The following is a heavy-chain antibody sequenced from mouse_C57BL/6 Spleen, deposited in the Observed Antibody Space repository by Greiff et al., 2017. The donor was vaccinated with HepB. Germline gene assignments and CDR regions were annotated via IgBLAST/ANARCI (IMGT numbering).Heavy chain of an antibody. CDR3: TRARRSFYYAMDY. CDR1: GFTFSDAW. D-gene: IGHD1-1*01. V-gene: IGHV6-6*01. Sequence: DVQLQESGGGLVQPGGSMKLSCAASGFTFSDAWMDWVRQSPEKGLEWVAEIRNKANNHATYYAESVKGRFTISTDDSKSSVYLQMNSLRAEDTGIYYCTRARRSFYYAMDYWGQGTSVTVSS. CDR2: IRNKANNHAT. J-gene: IGHJ4*01.